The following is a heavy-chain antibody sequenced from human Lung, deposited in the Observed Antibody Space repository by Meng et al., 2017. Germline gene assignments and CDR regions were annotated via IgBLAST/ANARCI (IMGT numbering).Heavy chain of an antibody. CDR2: INAGNGNT. CDR3: KSYAKSDSYDY. J-gene: IGHJ4*02. CDR1: GYTFTTYA. D-gene: IGHD2-2*01. Sequence: QFQIVPSGAEVMKPWASVKGSCKAFGYTFTTYAMDWVRQAPGQRLEWMGWINAGNGNTKYSQKFQGRVTITNDTSESTAYMELTSMTSEDTVSYYCKSYAKSDSYDYWGQGPLVTVSS. V-gene: IGHV1-3*01.